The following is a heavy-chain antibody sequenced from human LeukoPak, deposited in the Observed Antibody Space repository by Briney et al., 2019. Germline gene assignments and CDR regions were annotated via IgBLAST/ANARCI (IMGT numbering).Heavy chain of an antibody. CDR1: GFTFSSYP. Sequence: GGSLRLSCAASGFTFSSYPMHWVRQAPGKGLEWVAVISYDGSEKHYADPVKGRFTISRDNSKNTLCLQMNSLRAEDTAVYYCARAFYDSSGFPPWGQGTLVTVSS. J-gene: IGHJ5*02. D-gene: IGHD3-22*01. CDR3: ARAFYDSSGFPP. V-gene: IGHV3-30-3*01. CDR2: ISYDGSEK.